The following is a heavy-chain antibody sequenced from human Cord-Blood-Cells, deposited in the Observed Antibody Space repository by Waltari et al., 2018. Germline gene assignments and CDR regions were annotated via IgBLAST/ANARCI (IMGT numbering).Heavy chain of an antibody. CDR2: IYPGDSDT. Sequence: EVQLVQSGAEVQKPGESLQISCTGSGYRFTSYWNGWVRHTPGKGLQWWGIIYPGDSDTRYSPSFQGQVTISADKSISTAYLQWSSLKASDTAMYYCARLQAYSGSYYFDYWGQGTLVTVSS. CDR3: ARLQAYSGSYYFDY. CDR1: GYRFTSYW. V-gene: IGHV5-51*03. J-gene: IGHJ4*02. D-gene: IGHD1-26*01.